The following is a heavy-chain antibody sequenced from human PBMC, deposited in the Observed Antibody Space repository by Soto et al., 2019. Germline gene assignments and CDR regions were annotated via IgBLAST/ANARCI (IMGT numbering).Heavy chain of an antibody. CDR3: ARQPRYSYADS. V-gene: IGHV3-23*01. J-gene: IGHJ4*02. CDR2: ISGNGAET. D-gene: IGHD5-18*01. CDR1: GFPFSSYA. Sequence: SLRLSCAASGFPFSSYAMSWVRQAPGKGLEWVSAISGNGAETSYAASVRGRFTISRDNSRDTLYLQMNSLRSDDTAVYYCARQPRYSYADSWGPGTLVTVSS.